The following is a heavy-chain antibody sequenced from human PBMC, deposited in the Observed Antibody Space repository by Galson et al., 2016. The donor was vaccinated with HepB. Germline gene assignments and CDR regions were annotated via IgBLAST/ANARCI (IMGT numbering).Heavy chain of an antibody. Sequence: SVKVSCKASGYTFTSYGISWVRQAPGQGLEWMGWINPYNGNTNYAQKLQGRVTMTTDTSTNTAYMELRSLRSDDTAVYFCARLAAGTMAGDYWGQGTLVTVSS. CDR1: GYTFTSYG. CDR3: ARLAAGTMAGDY. J-gene: IGHJ4*02. CDR2: INPYNGNT. V-gene: IGHV1-18*01. D-gene: IGHD6-25*01.